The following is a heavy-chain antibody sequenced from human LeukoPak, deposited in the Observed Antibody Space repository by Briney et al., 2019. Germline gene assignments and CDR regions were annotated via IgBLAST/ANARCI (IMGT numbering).Heavy chain of an antibody. Sequence: GGSLRLPCAASEFTFRKHAMHWVRQAPGKGLEWVAVISHDGSNKYYADSVKGRFTISRDNSKDTVYLQMNSLRAEDTAVYYCARGGSYYRFDYWGQGTLVTVSS. CDR2: ISHDGSNK. CDR3: ARGGSYYRFDY. CDR1: EFTFRKHA. J-gene: IGHJ4*02. D-gene: IGHD1-26*01. V-gene: IGHV3-30*04.